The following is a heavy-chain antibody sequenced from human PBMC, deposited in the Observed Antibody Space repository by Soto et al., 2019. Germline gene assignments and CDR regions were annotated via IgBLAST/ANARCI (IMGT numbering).Heavy chain of an antibody. V-gene: IGHV4-30-2*01. CDR1: GGSISSGDYS. CDR2: ISPSGTT. CDR3: ARSTALVRQYFDS. D-gene: IGHD5-18*01. Sequence: QLQLQESGSGLVKPSRTLSLTCIVSGGSISSGDYSWNWIRQPPGKGLQWIGYISPSGTTYYNPSLTSRVTISLDRSKNHFSLTLSSVTAADTAVYYCARSTALVRQYFDSWGQGTLVTVSS. J-gene: IGHJ4*02.